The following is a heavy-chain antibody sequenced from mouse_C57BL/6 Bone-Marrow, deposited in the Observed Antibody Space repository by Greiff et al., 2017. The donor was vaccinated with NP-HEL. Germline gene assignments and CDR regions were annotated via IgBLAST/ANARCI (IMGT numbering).Heavy chain of an antibody. D-gene: IGHD2-12*01. V-gene: IGHV1-22*01. CDR1: GYTFTDYN. Sequence: EVKLVESGPELVKPGASVKMSCKASGYTFTDYNMHWVKQSHGKSLEWIGYINPNNGGTSYNQKFKGKATLTVNKSSSTAYMELRSLTSEDSAVYYCARGLLFPYFDYWGQGTTLTVSS. CDR2: INPNNGGT. CDR3: ARGLLFPYFDY. J-gene: IGHJ2*01.